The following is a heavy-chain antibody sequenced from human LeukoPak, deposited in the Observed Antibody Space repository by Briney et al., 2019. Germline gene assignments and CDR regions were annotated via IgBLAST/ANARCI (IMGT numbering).Heavy chain of an antibody. CDR3: ARAISPSHRLCSGGYCPEVFDS. J-gene: IGHJ4*02. V-gene: IGHV3-7*01. D-gene: IGHD2-15*01. Sequence: GGSLRLSCAASGFTFYNSWMTWVRQAPGKGLEWVATIKKDGSEKYYVDSVKGRFTISRDNAKNSVYLQMNSLRAEDTAVYYCARAISPSHRLCSGGYCPEVFDSWGQGTLVTVSS. CDR2: IKKDGSEK. CDR1: GFTFYNSW.